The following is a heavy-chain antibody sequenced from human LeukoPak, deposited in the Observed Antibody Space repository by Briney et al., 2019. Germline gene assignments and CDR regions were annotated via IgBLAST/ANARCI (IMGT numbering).Heavy chain of an antibody. CDR2: IHHTGTT. CDR1: AYSIIISYY. V-gene: IGHV4-38-2*02. J-gene: IGHJ4*02. CDR3: ARDLSGGTFDY. D-gene: IGHD1-1*01. Sequence: SETLSLTCAAPAYSIIISYYWGWIRQGPGKGLEWIGNIHHTGTTYYNPSLKSRVTISLDASKNQFSLRLPSVTAADTAVYYCARDLSGGTFDYWGQGTLVTVSS.